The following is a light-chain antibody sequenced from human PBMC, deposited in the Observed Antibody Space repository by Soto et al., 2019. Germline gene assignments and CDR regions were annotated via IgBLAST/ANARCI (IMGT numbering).Light chain of an antibody. CDR2: SAS. J-gene: IGKJ3*01. CDR3: QQYNSYFFT. Sequence: DIQMTKSPSTLSASVGERVNITCRASETINGWLAWYQQKPGKAPKLLISSASDLQTGVPTRFSGSGSGTEFTLTISSLQTDDVATYYCQQYNSYFFTFDPGTKVDVK. CDR1: ETINGW. V-gene: IGKV1-5*03.